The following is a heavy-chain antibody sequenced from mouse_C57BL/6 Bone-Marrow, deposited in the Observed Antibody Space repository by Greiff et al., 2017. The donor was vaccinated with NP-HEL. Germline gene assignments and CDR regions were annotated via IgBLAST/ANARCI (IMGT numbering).Heavy chain of an antibody. CDR1: GFTFSDYG. Sequence: EVQVVESGGGLVKPGGSLKLSCAASGFTFSDYGMHWVRQAPEKGLEWVAYISSGSSTIYYADTVKGRFTISRDNAKNTLFLQMTSLRSEDTAMYYCAREYYYGSSWYFDYWGQGTTLTVSS. CDR2: ISSGSSTI. J-gene: IGHJ2*01. CDR3: AREYYYGSSWYFDY. V-gene: IGHV5-17*01. D-gene: IGHD1-1*01.